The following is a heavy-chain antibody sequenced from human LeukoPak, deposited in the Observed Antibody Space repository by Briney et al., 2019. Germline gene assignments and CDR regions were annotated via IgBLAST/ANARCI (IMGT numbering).Heavy chain of an antibody. D-gene: IGHD3-22*01. J-gene: IGHJ5*02. Sequence: ASVKVSCKASGYTFTSYYMHWVRQAPGQGLEWMGIINPSGGSTSYAQKFQGRVTMTRDTSTSTAYMELSSLRSEDTAVYYCARSEYDSSGYSHWFDPWGQGTLVTVSS. CDR1: GYTFTSYY. CDR2: INPSGGST. CDR3: ARSEYDSSGYSHWFDP. V-gene: IGHV1-46*01.